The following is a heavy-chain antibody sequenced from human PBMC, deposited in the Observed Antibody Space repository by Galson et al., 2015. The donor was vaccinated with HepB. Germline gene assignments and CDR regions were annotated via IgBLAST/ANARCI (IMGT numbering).Heavy chain of an antibody. Sequence: SLRLSCAASGFTFSSYGMHWVRQAPGKGLEWVAFIRYDGSNKYYADSVKGRFTISRDNSKNTLYLQMNSLRAEDTAVYYCAKVIWYSSSWDLDYWGQGTLVTVSS. D-gene: IGHD6-13*01. J-gene: IGHJ4*02. V-gene: IGHV3-30*02. CDR3: AKVIWYSSSWDLDY. CDR1: GFTFSSYG. CDR2: IRYDGSNK.